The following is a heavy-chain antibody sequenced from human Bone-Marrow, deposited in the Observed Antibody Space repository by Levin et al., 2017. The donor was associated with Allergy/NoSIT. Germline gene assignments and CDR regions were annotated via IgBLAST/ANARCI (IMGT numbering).Heavy chain of an antibody. CDR2: INQDGSEK. D-gene: IGHD3-16*01. J-gene: IGHJ4*02. CDR1: GFTFTSYW. CDR3: ARLRGANT. Sequence: GESLKISCVASGFTFTSYWMSWVRQAPGKGLEWVANINQDGSEKHYVDSVKGRFSISRDNAQNSVFLLLNSLRDEDTALYYCARLRGANTWGQGTMVTVSS. V-gene: IGHV3-7*01.